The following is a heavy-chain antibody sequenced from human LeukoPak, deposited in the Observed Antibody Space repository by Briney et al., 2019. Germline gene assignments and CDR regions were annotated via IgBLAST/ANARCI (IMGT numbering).Heavy chain of an antibody. V-gene: IGHV3-30*18. J-gene: IGHJ4*02. CDR1: GFTFNSFG. CDR2: VSYDGGNK. D-gene: IGHD4-17*01. CDR3: AKDRHDYGDYGPLDY. Sequence: GGSLRLSCAASGFTFNSFGMHWVRQAPGKGLEWVAVVSYDGGNKYYADSVKGRFTVSRDNSKNTLYLQMNSLRAEDTAVYYRAKDRHDYGDYGPLDYWGQGTLVTVSS.